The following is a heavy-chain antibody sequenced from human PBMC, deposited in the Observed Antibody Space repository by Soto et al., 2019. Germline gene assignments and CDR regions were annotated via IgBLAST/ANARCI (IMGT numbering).Heavy chain of an antibody. J-gene: IGHJ4*01. CDR2: ISAYNGNT. CDR3: ARDDSGWYPDY. V-gene: IGHV1-18*01. D-gene: IGHD6-19*01. CDR1: GYTFTSYG. Sequence: ASVKVSCKASGYTFTSYGISWERQAPGQGLEWMGWISAYNGNTNYAQKLQGRVTMTTDTSTSTAYMELRSLRSDDTAVYYCARDDSGWYPDYWGQEPWSPSPQ.